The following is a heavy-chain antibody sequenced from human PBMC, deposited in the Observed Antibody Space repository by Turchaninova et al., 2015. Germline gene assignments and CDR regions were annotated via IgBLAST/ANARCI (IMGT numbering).Heavy chain of an antibody. D-gene: IGHD3/OR15-3a*01. J-gene: IGHJ6*03. Sequence: QITLKESCPTLVKPTQTLTLTCTFSGFSLSSSGVGVVWIRQPPGKALEWLALIYCDDNKHYSPSLKTRLAITKDTSKNQVFLTMTNMDPVDTATYYCARGPYYYYYYMDVWGKGTTVTVSS. CDR1: GFSLSSSGVG. CDR3: ARGPYYYYYYMDV. CDR2: IYCDDNK. V-gene: IGHV2-5*02.